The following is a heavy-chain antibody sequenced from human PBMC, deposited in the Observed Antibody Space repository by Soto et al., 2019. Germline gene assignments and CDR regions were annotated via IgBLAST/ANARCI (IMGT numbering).Heavy chain of an antibody. CDR3: ARGGEGY. J-gene: IGHJ4*02. D-gene: IGHD3-16*01. Sequence: EVQLVQSGGGLVRPGGSLRLSCAASGFTFSAYSMNWVRQAPGKGLEWVSYISSTSTNIYYVDSVKGRFTISRDNAKNSVYLQRNSRRGEDTAVYYCARGGEGYWGQGTLVTVSS. V-gene: IGHV3-48*01. CDR2: ISSTSTNI. CDR1: GFTFSAYS.